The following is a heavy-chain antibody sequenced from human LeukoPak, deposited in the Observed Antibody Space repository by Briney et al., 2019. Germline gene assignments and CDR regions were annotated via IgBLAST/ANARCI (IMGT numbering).Heavy chain of an antibody. Sequence: TSQTLSLTCTVSGGSMSSGGYYWSWIRQHPGKGLEWIGYIYYSGSTNYNPSLKSRVTISVDTSKNQFSLKLSSVTAADTAVYYCARLGLVAATLNYYYYMDVWGKGTTVTVSS. CDR1: GGSMSSGGYY. J-gene: IGHJ6*03. V-gene: IGHV4-31*03. CDR3: ARLGLVAATLNYYYYMDV. CDR2: IYYSGST. D-gene: IGHD2-15*01.